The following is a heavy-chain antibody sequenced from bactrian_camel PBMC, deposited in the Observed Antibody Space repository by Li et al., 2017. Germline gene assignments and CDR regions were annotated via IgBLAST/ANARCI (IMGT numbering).Heavy chain of an antibody. CDR1: ANSQC. V-gene: IGHV3S53*01. Sequence: QVESGGGSVQAGGSLRLSCRFSANSQCMGWFRRAPGKEREGVATIDAEDTKTYGASVKGRFTISQDYAKKTVYLLMNSLKPEDTAMYTCVAGQAEGRWCPVEATTSEFGYRGQGTQVTVS. J-gene: IGHJ6*01. CDR3: VAGQAEGRWCPVEATTSEFGY. D-gene: IGHD6*01. CDR2: IDAEDTK.